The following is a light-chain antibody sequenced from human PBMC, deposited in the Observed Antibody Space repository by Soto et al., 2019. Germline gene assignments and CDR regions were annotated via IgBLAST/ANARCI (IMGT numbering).Light chain of an antibody. J-gene: IGKJ1*01. Sequence: VDRVTITCRASQSISSWSAWYQQKPGKAPKLLIYDASSLESGVPSRFSGSGSGTEFTLTISSLQPDDFATYYCQQYNSYSWTFGQGTKVDI. CDR2: DAS. CDR3: QQYNSYSWT. V-gene: IGKV1-5*01. CDR1: QSISSW.